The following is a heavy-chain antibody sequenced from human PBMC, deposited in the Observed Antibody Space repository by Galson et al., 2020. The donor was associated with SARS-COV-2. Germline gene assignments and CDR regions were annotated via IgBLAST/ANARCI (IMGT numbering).Heavy chain of an antibody. V-gene: IGHV1-69*02. CDR2: IITNLGIA. CDR3: ARTSITMIVEIFSLDY. D-gene: IGHD3-22*01. J-gene: IGHJ4*02. Sequence: RPQWLARIITNLGIANYAQKFQGRVTITADKSTSTAYMELSSLRSEDTAVYYCARTSITMIVEIFSLDYWGQGTLVTVS.